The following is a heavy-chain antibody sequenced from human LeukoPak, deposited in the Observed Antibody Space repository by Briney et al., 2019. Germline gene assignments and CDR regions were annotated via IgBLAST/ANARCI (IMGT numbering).Heavy chain of an antibody. CDR2: ISSSHI. CDR3: AREPYDSGGG. V-gene: IGHV3-21*06. CDR1: GFTFSTFR. J-gene: IGHJ4*02. Sequence: GGSLRLSCAASGFTFSTFRVNWVRQPPGKGLERVSSISSSHIYYADSVRGRFTISRDDAKNSLYLQMNSLRAEDTAVYYCAREPYDSGGGWGQGTLVTVSS. D-gene: IGHD3-22*01.